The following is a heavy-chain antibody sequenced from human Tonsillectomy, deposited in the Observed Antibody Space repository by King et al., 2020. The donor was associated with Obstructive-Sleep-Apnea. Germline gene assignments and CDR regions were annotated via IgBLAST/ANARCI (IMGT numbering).Heavy chain of an antibody. V-gene: IGHV3-21*01. CDR3: ARDKVAGTLFFDY. CDR2: ISSSISYI. CDR1: GFTFSSYS. D-gene: IGHD6-19*01. Sequence: VQLVESGGGLVKPGGSLRLSCAASGFTFSSYSMNWVRQAPGKGLEWVSSISSSISYIYYADSVKGRFTISRDNAKNSLYLQMNSLRAEDTAVYYCARDKVAGTLFFDYWGQGTLVTVSS. J-gene: IGHJ4*02.